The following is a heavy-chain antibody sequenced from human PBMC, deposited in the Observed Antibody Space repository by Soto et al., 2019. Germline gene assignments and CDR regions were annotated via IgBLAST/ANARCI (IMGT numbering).Heavy chain of an antibody. CDR2: IYYSGST. D-gene: IGHD2-2*01. V-gene: IGHV4-59*08. Sequence: QVQLQESGPGLVKPSETLSLTCTVSGGSISSYYWSWIRQPPGKGLEWIGCIYYSGSTNYNPSLRGRVSISIDTSKNQFSLRLSSVTAADTAVYYCARLGGYCSSTNCYEFDYWGQGTLVTVSS. J-gene: IGHJ4*02. CDR1: GGSISSYY. CDR3: ARLGGYCSSTNCYEFDY.